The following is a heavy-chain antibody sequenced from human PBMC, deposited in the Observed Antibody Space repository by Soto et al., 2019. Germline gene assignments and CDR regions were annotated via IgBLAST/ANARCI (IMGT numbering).Heavy chain of an antibody. V-gene: IGHV1-69*02. Sequence: QVQLVQSGAEVKKTGSSVKVSCKASGGTFSTYTIIWVRQAPGQGLEWMGRILPMLDITNSAQRFQGRVTITADKSTSTAYLALSSLRSEATAVYYCTLGSWSAETFDIWGRGTMVTVSS. CDR2: ILPMLDIT. CDR3: TLGSWSAETFDI. J-gene: IGHJ3*02. D-gene: IGHD6-13*01. CDR1: GGTFSTYT.